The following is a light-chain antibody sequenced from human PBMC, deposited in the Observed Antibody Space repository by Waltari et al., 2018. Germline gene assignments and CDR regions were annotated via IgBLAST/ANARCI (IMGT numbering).Light chain of an antibody. CDR1: SGSIASNY. CDR3: QSYDSSNREV. Sequence: NFMLTQPHSVSGSPGKTVTISCTGSSGSIASNYVPGSPQRPGSAPTTVIYEDNQRPSGVPDRFSGSIDSSSNSASLTISGLKTEDEADYYCQSYDSSNREVFGGGTKLTVL. J-gene: IGLJ3*02. V-gene: IGLV6-57*02. CDR2: EDN.